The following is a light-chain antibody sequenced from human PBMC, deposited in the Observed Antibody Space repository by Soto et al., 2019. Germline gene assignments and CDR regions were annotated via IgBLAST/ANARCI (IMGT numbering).Light chain of an antibody. CDR2: GAS. CDR1: QSISSPY. CDR3: QQYGSSVT. J-gene: IGKJ3*01. V-gene: IGKV3-20*01. Sequence: ETVLTQSPGTLSLFPGESATLSCRASQSISSPYLGWYQQKPGQAPRLLIFGASTRATGVSDRFSGSGSGTDFTLTISRLEPEDSAAYYCQQYGSSVTFGPGTKVDIK.